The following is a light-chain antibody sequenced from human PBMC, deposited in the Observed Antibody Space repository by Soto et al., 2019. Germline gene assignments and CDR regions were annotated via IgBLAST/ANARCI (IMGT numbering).Light chain of an antibody. CDR2: LGF. Sequence: EIVMTQSPPSLTVTPGEPASISCRSSQRLLHSNGNIFLDWYLQRPGQSPQLLIYLGFNRASGVPDRVSGSVAGTDSTLKISRVEAEDVGVYYCMQALLTPYTFGQGTKVDIK. J-gene: IGKJ2*01. V-gene: IGKV2-28*01. CDR1: QRLLHSNGNIF. CDR3: MQALLTPYT.